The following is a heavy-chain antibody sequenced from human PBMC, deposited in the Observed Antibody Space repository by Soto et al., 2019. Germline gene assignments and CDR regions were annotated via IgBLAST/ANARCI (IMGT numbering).Heavy chain of an antibody. CDR1: GFDFNPYG. J-gene: IGHJ5*02. CDR3: AKDSSITAAGSGGWFDP. Sequence: QVQLVQSGGGVVQPGRSLRLSCAASGFDFNPYGLHWVRQAPGKRLEWVAGISFDGGNKYYADSVKGRFTVSRDKSNKTLFLQMNSLGAEETATYYCAKDSSITAAGSGGWFDPWGQGTLVIVSS. CDR2: ISFDGGNK. D-gene: IGHD6-13*01. V-gene: IGHV3-30*18.